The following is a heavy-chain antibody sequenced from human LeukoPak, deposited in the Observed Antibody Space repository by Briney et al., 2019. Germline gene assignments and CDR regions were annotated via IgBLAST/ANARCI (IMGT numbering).Heavy chain of an antibody. CDR3: ARGGLVVVTGGGGFDM. Sequence: SETLSLTCSVSGGSMSNYYWSWIRQPPGKGLEWIGDINDSGGISYSPSLKSRVTTSIDTPTTHFSLNLTSVTAAHTALYYCARGGLVVVTGGGGFDMWGRGTMVTVSS. J-gene: IGHJ3*02. CDR2: INDSGGI. V-gene: IGHV4-59*08. D-gene: IGHD2-21*02. CDR1: GGSMSNYY.